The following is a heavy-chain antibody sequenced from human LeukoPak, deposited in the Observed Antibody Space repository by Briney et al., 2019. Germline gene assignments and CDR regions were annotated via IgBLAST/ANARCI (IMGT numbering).Heavy chain of an antibody. J-gene: IGHJ3*02. CDR1: GGSISSYY. D-gene: IGHD3-22*01. V-gene: IGHV4-4*07. Sequence: SETLSLTCTVSGGSISSYYWSWIRQPAGKGLEWIGRIYTSGSANYNPSLKSRGTISVDTSKNQFSLKLSSVTAADTAVYSCASATAGRSGYYAYPDAFAIWGPGTIVTVSS. CDR3: ASATAGRSGYYAYPDAFAI. CDR2: IYTSGSA.